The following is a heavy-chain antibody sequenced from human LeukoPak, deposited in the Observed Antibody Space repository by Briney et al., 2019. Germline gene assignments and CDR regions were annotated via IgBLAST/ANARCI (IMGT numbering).Heavy chain of an antibody. D-gene: IGHD2-15*01. J-gene: IGHJ4*02. CDR3: AKESAEVVSTHDY. CDR1: GFTFSTYA. CDR2: ISNSGGST. Sequence: PGGSLRLSCAASGFTFSTYAMSWVRQAPGKGLEWVSTISNSGGSTYYAASVKGRFTISRDKSKNTLYLQMNSLRAEDTAVYYCAKESAEVVSTHDYWGQGTLVTVSS. V-gene: IGHV3-23*01.